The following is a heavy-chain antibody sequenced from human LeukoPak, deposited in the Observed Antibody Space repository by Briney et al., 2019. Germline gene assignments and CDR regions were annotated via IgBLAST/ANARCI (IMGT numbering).Heavy chain of an antibody. V-gene: IGHV3-43*02. CDR3: AKEDINWNYVRYFDY. D-gene: IGHD1-7*01. CDR2: ISGDGVSS. CDR1: GFMFDDYA. Sequence: GGSLRLSCAASGFMFDDYAMHWVRQVPGRGLEWVSLISGDGVSSFYADSVKGRFTIFRENSKNTLYLQMNSLRADDTALYYCAKEDINWNYVRYFDYWGQGTLVTVSS. J-gene: IGHJ4*02.